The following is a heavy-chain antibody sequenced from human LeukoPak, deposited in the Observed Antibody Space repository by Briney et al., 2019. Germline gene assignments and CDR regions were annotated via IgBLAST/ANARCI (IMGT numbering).Heavy chain of an antibody. CDR2: ISGAGGST. Sequence: PGWSLRLSCESSGFAFSSSAMHWIRQAPGKGLEWVSTISGAGGSTWYRDSVRGRFTISRDNSKNSLSLQMSSLRADDTAIYYCAKDDTSSWYDYFFDHWGQGTLVTVSS. J-gene: IGHJ4*02. V-gene: IGHV3-23*01. CDR1: GFAFSSSA. D-gene: IGHD6-13*01. CDR3: AKDDTSSWYDYFFDH.